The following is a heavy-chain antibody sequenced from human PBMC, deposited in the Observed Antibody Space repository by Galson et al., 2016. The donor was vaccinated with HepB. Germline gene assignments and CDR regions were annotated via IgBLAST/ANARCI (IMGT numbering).Heavy chain of an antibody. D-gene: IGHD4-17*01. CDR3: AKGLEGTVTTVYDS. V-gene: IGHV1-69*13. CDR1: GGSFSNTA. Sequence: SVKVSCKASGGSFSNTALSWVRQAPGQGLEWMGGLVPIIGAPHYAQQFQGRVTITADESTRTSYMDLSSLRTDDTAIYYCAKGLEGTVTTVYDSWGQGTLVTVSS. J-gene: IGHJ4*02. CDR2: LVPIIGAP.